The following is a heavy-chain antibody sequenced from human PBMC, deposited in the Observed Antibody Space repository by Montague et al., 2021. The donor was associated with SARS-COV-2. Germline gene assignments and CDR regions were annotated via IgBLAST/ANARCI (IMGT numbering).Heavy chain of an antibody. CDR3: ASPKDRRYTYTWQTRWYFDL. Sequence: SLRLSCAASGFTFSSYAMSWVRQAPGKRLEWVSGIGGSAESTYYGDSVKGRFTISRDNSKNTLYLQMNSLRAEDTAVYYCASPKDRRYTYTWQTRWYFDLWGRGTPVTVSS. J-gene: IGHJ2*01. CDR2: IGGSAEST. D-gene: IGHD2-2*02. CDR1: GFTFSSYA. V-gene: IGHV3-23*01.